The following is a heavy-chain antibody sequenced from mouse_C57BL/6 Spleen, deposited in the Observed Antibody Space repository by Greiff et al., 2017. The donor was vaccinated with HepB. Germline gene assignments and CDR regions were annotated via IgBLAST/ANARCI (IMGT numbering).Heavy chain of an antibody. Sequence: EVKVVESGGGLVKPGGSLKLSCAASGFTFSSYAMSWVRQTPEKRLEWVATISDGGSYTYYPDNVKGRFTISRDNAKNNLYLQMSHLKSEDTAMYYCARGEIYYGSLDYWGRGTTLTVSS. CDR2: ISDGGSYT. CDR3: ARGEIYYGSLDY. D-gene: IGHD1-1*01. CDR1: GFTFSSYA. J-gene: IGHJ2*01. V-gene: IGHV5-4*03.